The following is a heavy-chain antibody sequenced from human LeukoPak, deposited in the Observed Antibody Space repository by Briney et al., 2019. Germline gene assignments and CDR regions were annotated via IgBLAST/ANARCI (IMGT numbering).Heavy chain of an antibody. CDR3: AREGDHGYSYGLVLDS. J-gene: IGHJ4*02. D-gene: IGHD5-18*01. V-gene: IGHV4-4*07. CDR2: MYHSGTT. CDR1: GGSMNTYY. Sequence: SSETLSLTCTVSGGSMNTYYWTWLRQPAGKRLEWLGRMYHSGTTNYNSPLYTPSLSSRVTMSVDVAKNQFSLRLKSVTPADTAIYFCAREGDHGYSYGLVLDSWGQGSLVTVSS.